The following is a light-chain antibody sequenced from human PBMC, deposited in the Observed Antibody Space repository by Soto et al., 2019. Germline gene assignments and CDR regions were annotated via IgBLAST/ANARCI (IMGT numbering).Light chain of an antibody. CDR2: AAS. CDR3: QQYKNWPPLT. CDR1: QSVSSN. J-gene: IGKJ4*01. V-gene: IGKV3-15*01. Sequence: EIVLAQSPATLSVSPGERATLSCRASQSVSSNLAWYQQKPGQAPRLLIYAASTRATGIPARFSGSGSGTEFTLTISSLQSEDCAVYYCQQYKNWPPLTFGGGTKWIS.